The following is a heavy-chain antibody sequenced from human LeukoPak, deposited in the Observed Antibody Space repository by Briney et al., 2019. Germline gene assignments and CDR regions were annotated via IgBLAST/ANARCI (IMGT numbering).Heavy chain of an antibody. J-gene: IGHJ6*01. CDR3: ARVLDTPLMGASDG. CDR1: GFDFSNFY. Sequence: GGSLRLSCAASGFDFSNFYMSWIRQTPGKGLEWISYISPNDNTIYYADSVKGRFTVSRDNAKNSMFLHMTKLRAEDTAVYYCARVLDTPLMGASDGWGRGTTVTVCS. D-gene: IGHD5-18*01. V-gene: IGHV3-11*01. CDR2: ISPNDNTI.